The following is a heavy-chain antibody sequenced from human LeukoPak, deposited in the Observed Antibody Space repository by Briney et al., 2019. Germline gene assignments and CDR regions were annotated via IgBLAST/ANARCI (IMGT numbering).Heavy chain of an antibody. V-gene: IGHV3-30*02. D-gene: IGHD3-10*01. CDR3: AKDSYYGSGSYFYFDY. J-gene: IGHJ4*02. CDR1: GFTFSNYG. Sequence: GGSLRLSCAASGFTFSNYGIHWVRQAPGKGLEWVAVIWYDGSNKYYADSVKGRFTISRDNSKNTLYLQMNSLRPEDTAVYYCAKDSYYGSGSYFYFDYWGQGTLVTVSS. CDR2: IWYDGSNK.